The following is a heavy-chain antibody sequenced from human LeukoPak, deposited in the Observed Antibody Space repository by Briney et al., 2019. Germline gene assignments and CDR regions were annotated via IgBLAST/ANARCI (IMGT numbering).Heavy chain of an antibody. CDR2: ISDSVSST. CDR3: AKDQLNRFCSGGSCSITHDS. CDR1: GFIFSSYG. J-gene: IGHJ4*02. V-gene: IGHV3-23*01. D-gene: IGHD2-15*01. Sequence: GGSLRFSCAASGFIFSSYGMSWVRQAPGQGLEWVSAISDSVSSTYYSDSVKGRFTISKDTSKNTLYLQMNSLRAEDTAIYYCAKDQLNRFCSGGSCSITHDSWGQGTLVTVSS.